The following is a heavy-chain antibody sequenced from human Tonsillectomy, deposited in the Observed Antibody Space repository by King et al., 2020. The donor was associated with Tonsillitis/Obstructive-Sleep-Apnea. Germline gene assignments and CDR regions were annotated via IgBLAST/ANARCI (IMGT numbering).Heavy chain of an antibody. D-gene: IGHD2-15*01. V-gene: IGHV3-30*01. CDR1: GFTFSSYS. J-gene: IGHJ4*02. CDR3: VRDDTDVVLLAATPDY. CDR2: ISYDGKNK. Sequence: VQLVESGGGVVQPGRSLRLSCAASGFTFSSYSMHWVRQAPDKGLEWVAVISYDGKNKYYGDSVEGRFTISRDNSQNTLFLQMTSLTPEDTAVYFCVRDDTDVVLLAATPDYWGPGTLVTVSS.